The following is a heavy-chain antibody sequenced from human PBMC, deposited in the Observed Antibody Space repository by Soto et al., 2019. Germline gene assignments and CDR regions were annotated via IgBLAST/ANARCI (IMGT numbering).Heavy chain of an antibody. Sequence: SVKVSCKASGGTFSSYAISLVRQAPGQGLEWMGGIIPIFGTANYEQKFQGRVTITADESTSTAYMELSSLRSEDTAVYYCARSKAYCGGDCLRGSFDYWGQGTLVTVSS. CDR2: IIPIFGTA. D-gene: IGHD2-21*01. V-gene: IGHV1-69*13. CDR3: ARSKAYCGGDCLRGSFDY. J-gene: IGHJ4*02. CDR1: GGTFSSYA.